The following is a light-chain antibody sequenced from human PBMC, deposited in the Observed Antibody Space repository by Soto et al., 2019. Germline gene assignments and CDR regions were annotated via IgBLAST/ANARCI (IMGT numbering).Light chain of an antibody. V-gene: IGLV1-51*02. Sequence: QSVLTQPPSVSAAPGQKVTISCSGSSSNIGNNYVSWYQQLPGTAPKLLIYENIKRPSGIPDRFSGSKSGTSATLGITGLQTGDEAAYYCVTWDSSLSAWVFGAGTKVTVL. CDR3: VTWDSSLSAWV. J-gene: IGLJ1*01. CDR2: ENI. CDR1: SSNIGNNY.